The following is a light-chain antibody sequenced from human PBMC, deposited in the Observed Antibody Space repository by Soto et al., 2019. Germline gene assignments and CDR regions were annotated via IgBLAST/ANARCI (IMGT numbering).Light chain of an antibody. CDR2: DAT. CDR1: YSDVGGYKH. CDR3: SSYTSSTTLDV. J-gene: IGLJ1*01. V-gene: IGLV2-14*01. Sequence: QSALTQPASVSASPGQSITISCIGSYSDVGGYKHVAWYQQYPGKAPKLIIYDATSRPSGISSRFSGSKSGNTASLTISGLQADDEADYYCSSYTSSTTLDVFGTGTQLTVL.